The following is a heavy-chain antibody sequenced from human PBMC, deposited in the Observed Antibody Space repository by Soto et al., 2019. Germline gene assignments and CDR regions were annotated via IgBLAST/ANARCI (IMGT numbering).Heavy chain of an antibody. CDR2: VSPYNGNT. D-gene: IGHD1-7*01. J-gene: IGHJ5*02. CDR3: ARARGYNWNYGWFDP. V-gene: IGHV1-18*01. Sequence: QVQLVQSGAEVKKPGASVKVSCKASGYTFSNYGISWVRQAPGQGLEWMGRVSPYNGNTNYEQKLQGRVTMTTDTSTSTAYMELRSLRSDDTAVYYCARARGYNWNYGWFDPWGQGTLVTVSS. CDR1: GYTFSNYG.